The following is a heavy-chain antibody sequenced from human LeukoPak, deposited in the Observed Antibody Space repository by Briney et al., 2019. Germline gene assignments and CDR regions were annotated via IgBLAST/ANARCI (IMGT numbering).Heavy chain of an antibody. CDR3: ARGLCGCSYGYDY. D-gene: IGHD5-18*01. V-gene: IGHV2-70*11. Sequence: ESGPALVKPTQTQLLSLSFSVFSPSTSGMCVSWIRQPPGKALEWLARIDWDDDKYYSTSLKTRLTISKDTSKNQVVLRITNMELVRTATYCCARGLCGCSYGYDYWGQGTLVTVSS. J-gene: IGHJ4*02. CDR1: VFSPSTSGMC. CDR2: IDWDDDK.